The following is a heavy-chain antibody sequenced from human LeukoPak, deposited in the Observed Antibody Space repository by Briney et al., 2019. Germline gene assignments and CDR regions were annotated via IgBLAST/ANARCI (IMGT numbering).Heavy chain of an antibody. CDR2: MNPNSGNT. D-gene: IGHD3-22*01. Sequence: ASVKVSCKVSGYTLTELSMHWVRQASGKGLEWMGWMNPNSGNTGYAQKFQGRVTITRNTSISTAYMELSSLRSEDTAVYYCARGESSGYYHIYYYYYMDVWGKGTTVTVSS. CDR3: ARGESSGYYHIYYYYYMDV. V-gene: IGHV1-8*03. J-gene: IGHJ6*03. CDR1: GYTLTELS.